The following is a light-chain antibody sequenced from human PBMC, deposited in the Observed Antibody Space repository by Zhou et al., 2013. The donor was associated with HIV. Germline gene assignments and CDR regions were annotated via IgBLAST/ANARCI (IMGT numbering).Light chain of an antibody. V-gene: IGKV1-5*03. CDR1: QTISNY. CDR3: QQYNGYSGT. CDR2: KAS. J-gene: IGKJ1*01. Sequence: DIQMTQSPSSLSASAGDRVTITCRASQTISNYLNWYQQKPGKAPTLLIYKASNLQSGVPSRFSGSGSGADFTLTISSLQPDDFAAYYCQQYNGYSGTFGQGTKV.